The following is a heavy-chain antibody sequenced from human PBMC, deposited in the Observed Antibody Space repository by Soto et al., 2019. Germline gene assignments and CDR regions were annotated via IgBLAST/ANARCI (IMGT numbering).Heavy chain of an antibody. J-gene: IGHJ6*02. Sequence: GGSLRLSCAASGFTFSSYDMHWVRQATGKGLEWVSAIGTAGDTYYPGSVKGRFTISRENAKNSLYLQMNSLRAGDTAVYYCARGWRHILTGYPLKDYYYGMDVWGQGTTVTVSS. CDR2: IGTAGDT. CDR1: GFTFSSYD. D-gene: IGHD3-9*01. CDR3: ARGWRHILTGYPLKDYYYGMDV. V-gene: IGHV3-13*04.